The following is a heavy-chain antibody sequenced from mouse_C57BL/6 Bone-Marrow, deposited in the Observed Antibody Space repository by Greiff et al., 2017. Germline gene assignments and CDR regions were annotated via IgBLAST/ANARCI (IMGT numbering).Heavy chain of an antibody. V-gene: IGHV5-6*01. J-gene: IGHJ3*01. Sequence: EVKLMESGGDLVKPGGSLKLSCAASGFTFSSYGMSWVRQTPDKRLEWVATISSGGSYTYYPDSVKGRFTISRDNAKNTLYLQMRSLKSEDSAMYYCASPIDIPTWFAYWGQGTLVTVSA. D-gene: IGHD6-5*01. CDR2: ISSGGSYT. CDR1: GFTFSSYG. CDR3: ASPIDIPTWFAY.